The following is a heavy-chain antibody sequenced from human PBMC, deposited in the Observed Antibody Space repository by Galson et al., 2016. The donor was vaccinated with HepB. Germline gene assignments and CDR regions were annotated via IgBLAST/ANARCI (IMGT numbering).Heavy chain of an antibody. Sequence: SLRLSCAGSRFTFSNYAMSWVRQAPGQGLEWISVVSVSGDSHYADSVKGRFTLSRDNSKNTLYLQMNSLRAEDTAVYYCLKEDGSGYQFDYWGQGTLVSVSS. V-gene: IGHV3-23*01. CDR2: VSVSGDS. D-gene: IGHD3-22*01. J-gene: IGHJ4*02. CDR3: LKEDGSGYQFDY. CDR1: RFTFSNYA.